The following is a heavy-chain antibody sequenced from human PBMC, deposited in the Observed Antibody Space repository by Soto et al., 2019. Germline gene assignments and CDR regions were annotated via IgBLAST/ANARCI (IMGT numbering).Heavy chain of an antibody. Sequence: ASVKVSCKACGGTFSSYAISWVRQAPGQGLEWMGGIIPIFGTANYAQKFQGRVTITADESTSTAYMELSSLRSEDTAVYYCALRDRGDFWSGYSLDYYYYGMDVWGQGTTVTSP. CDR1: GGTFSSYA. CDR3: ALRDRGDFWSGYSLDYYYYGMDV. CDR2: IIPIFGTA. V-gene: IGHV1-69*13. J-gene: IGHJ6*02. D-gene: IGHD3-3*01.